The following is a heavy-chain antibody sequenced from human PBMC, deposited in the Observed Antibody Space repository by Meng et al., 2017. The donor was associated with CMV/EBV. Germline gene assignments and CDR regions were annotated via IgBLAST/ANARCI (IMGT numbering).Heavy chain of an antibody. V-gene: IGHV4-39*01. CDR3: ARLYGYCDY. CDR2: IYYSGST. CDR1: GGSISSSSYY. D-gene: IGHD5/OR15-5a*01. J-gene: IGHJ4*02. Sequence: GSLRLSCTVSGGSISSSSYYWGWIRQPPGKGLEWIGSIYYSGSTYYNPSLKSRVTISVDTSKNQFSLKLNSVTAADTAVYYCARLYGYCDYWGQGTLVTVSS.